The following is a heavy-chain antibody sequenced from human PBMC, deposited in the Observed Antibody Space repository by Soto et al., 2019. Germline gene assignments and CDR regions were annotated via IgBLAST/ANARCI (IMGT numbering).Heavy chain of an antibody. CDR2: INHSGST. Sequence: SETLSLTGAFYGGSFSGYYWSWIRQPPGKGLEWIGEINHSGSTNYNPALKSQVTISVDTSKNQFSLKLSCVTAADMAVYYCASRRLVIVVVPAAMANIWFEQWGQGTLVTVSS. J-gene: IGHJ1*01. D-gene: IGHD2-2*03. V-gene: IGHV4-34*01. CDR3: ASRRLVIVVVPAAMANIWFEQ. CDR1: GGSFSGYY.